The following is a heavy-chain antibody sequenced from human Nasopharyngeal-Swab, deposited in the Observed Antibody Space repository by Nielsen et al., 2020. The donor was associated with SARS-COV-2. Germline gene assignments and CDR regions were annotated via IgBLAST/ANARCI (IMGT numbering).Heavy chain of an antibody. CDR3: ARRRPILHLGEFSSSFDS. V-gene: IGHV3-30*03. CDR1: GFTFNNYG. J-gene: IGHJ5*01. CDR2: ISYEGSLK. D-gene: IGHD3-16*01. Sequence: SCAVSGFTFNNYGMHWVLQAPGKGLEWVALISYEGSLKYYADSVKGRFTISRDSSKNTVYLQMNSLRPEDTAVYYCARRRPILHLGEFSSSFDSWGQGTLVTVSS.